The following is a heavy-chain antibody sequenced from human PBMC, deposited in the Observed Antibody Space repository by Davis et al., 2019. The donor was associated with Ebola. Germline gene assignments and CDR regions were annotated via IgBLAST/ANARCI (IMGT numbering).Heavy chain of an antibody. D-gene: IGHD2-15*01. J-gene: IGHJ4*02. CDR1: GFILPNYA. CDR2: VHGGNGNT. CDR3: AIVGIGSAPDY. Sequence: ASVQVSCKASGFILPNYAIHWVRQAPGQRLEWMGWVHGGNGNTKYSQRFQGRVTMTEDTSTDTAYMELDSLRFEDTAIYYCAIVGIGSAPDYWGQGTLVTVSS. V-gene: IGHV1-3*01.